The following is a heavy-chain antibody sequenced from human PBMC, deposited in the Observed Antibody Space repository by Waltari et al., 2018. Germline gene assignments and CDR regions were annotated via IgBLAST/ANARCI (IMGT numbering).Heavy chain of an antibody. V-gene: IGHV4-61*02. D-gene: IGHD5-18*01. CDR2: IYTSGST. J-gene: IGHJ4*02. Sequence: QVQLQESGPGLVKPSQTLSLTCTVSGGSISSGSYYWSWIRQPAGKGLEWIGRIYTSGSTNYNPSRKSRVTISVDTSKNQFSLKLSSVTAADTAVYYCARDGGSTAMVTHFDYWGQGTLVTVSS. CDR1: GGSISSGSYY. CDR3: ARDGGSTAMVTHFDY.